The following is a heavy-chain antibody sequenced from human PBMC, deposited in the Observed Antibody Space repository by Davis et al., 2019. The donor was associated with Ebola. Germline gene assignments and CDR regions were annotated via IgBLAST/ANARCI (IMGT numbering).Heavy chain of an antibody. V-gene: IGHV4-39*07. Sequence: SETLSLTCTVSGDSISSSPYSWGWIRQPPGKGLEWIGEINHSGSTNYNPSLKSRVTISVDTSKNQFSLKLSSVTAADTAVYYCARGVGMTRFDYWGQGTLVTVSS. CDR2: INHSGST. D-gene: IGHD1-14*01. CDR3: ARGVGMTRFDY. CDR1: GDSISSSPYS. J-gene: IGHJ4*02.